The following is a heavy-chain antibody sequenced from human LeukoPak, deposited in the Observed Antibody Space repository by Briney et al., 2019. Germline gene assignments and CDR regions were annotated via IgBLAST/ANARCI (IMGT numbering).Heavy chain of an antibody. CDR1: GFTFSSYG. J-gene: IGHJ6*03. CDR2: ISYDGSNK. V-gene: IGHV3-30*18. D-gene: IGHD6-19*01. Sequence: GGSLRLSCAASGFTFSSYGMHWVRQAPGKGLEWVAVISYDGSNKYYADSVKGRSTISRDNSKNTLYLQMNSLRAEDTAVYYCAKPGSSGWNHYYMDVWGKGTTVTVSS. CDR3: AKPGSSGWNHYYMDV.